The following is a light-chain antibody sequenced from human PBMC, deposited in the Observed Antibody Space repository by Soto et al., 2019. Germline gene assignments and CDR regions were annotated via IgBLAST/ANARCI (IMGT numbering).Light chain of an antibody. V-gene: IGKV1-39*01. Sequence: QLTQSPSSLSAAVGDRVTITCRTSQNILNHLNWYQQKPGKVHKILIYGASTLHNGVPSRFSAGGSGSLFTLTISNLQPDDFATYYCQQTFNTYFTFGPGT. CDR1: QNILNH. J-gene: IGKJ3*01. CDR3: QQTFNTYFT. CDR2: GAS.